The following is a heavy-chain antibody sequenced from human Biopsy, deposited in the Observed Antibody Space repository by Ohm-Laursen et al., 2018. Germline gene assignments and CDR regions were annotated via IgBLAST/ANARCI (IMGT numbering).Heavy chain of an antibody. CDR1: GFSLNTRGMS. Sequence: TQTLTLTGTLSGFSLNTRGMSVTWIRQPPGKALEWLARIDWDDAKFYGESLKTRLTISKGTSENHVVLTLSDVAPVDTATYYCARIPILVVPAAIVYRHRRHLQGLDVWGQGTTVIVSS. D-gene: IGHD2-2*02. J-gene: IGHJ6*02. V-gene: IGHV2-70*16. CDR2: IDWDDAK. CDR3: ARIPILVVPAAIVYRHRRHLQGLDV.